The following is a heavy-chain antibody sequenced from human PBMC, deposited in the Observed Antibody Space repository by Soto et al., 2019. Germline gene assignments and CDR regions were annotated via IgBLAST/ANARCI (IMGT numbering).Heavy chain of an antibody. CDR2: ISASGETK. CDR3: ARDGGGRYCSGDRCYLHYGMDV. V-gene: IGHV3-48*02. CDR1: GFTFNSYA. D-gene: IGHD2-15*01. Sequence: PGGSLRLSCAASGFTFNSYAMNWVRHTPGKGLEWVSYISASGETKHYADSVKGRFTISRDNGRNSLFLQMNSLRDEDTAVYYCARDGGGRYCSGDRCYLHYGMDVWGQGTTVTVSS. J-gene: IGHJ6*02.